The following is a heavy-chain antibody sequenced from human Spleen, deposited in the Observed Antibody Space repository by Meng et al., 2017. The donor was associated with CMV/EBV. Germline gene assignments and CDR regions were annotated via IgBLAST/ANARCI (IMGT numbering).Heavy chain of an antibody. Sequence: GGSLRLSCAASGFTFSSYAMSWVRQAPGKGLEWVSAISGSGGSTYYADSVKGRFTISRDNSKNTLYLQMNSLRAEDTAVYYCAKDWNDIPYYGMDVWGQGTTVTVSS. CDR1: GFTFSSYA. D-gene: IGHD1-1*01. CDR3: AKDWNDIPYYGMDV. V-gene: IGHV3-23*01. CDR2: ISGSGGST. J-gene: IGHJ6*02.